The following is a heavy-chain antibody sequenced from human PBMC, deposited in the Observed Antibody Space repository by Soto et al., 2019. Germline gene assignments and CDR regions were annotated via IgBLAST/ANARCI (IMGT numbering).Heavy chain of an antibody. D-gene: IGHD3-22*01. CDR3: ARTTWGFHYYDRKQYDMDV. CDR1: GGSFSGYY. CDR2: INHSGST. V-gene: IGHV4-34*01. J-gene: IGHJ6*02. Sequence: QVQLQQWGAGLLKPSETLSLTCAVYGGSFSGYYWSWIRQPPGKGLEWIGEINHSGSTNYNPSLKSRVTISVDTSKNQFSLKLTSVTAADTAVYYCARTTWGFHYYDRKQYDMDVWGQGTTVTVSS.